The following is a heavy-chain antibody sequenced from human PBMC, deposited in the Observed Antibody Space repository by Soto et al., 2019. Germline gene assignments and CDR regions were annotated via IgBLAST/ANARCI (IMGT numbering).Heavy chain of an antibody. V-gene: IGHV1-69*12. CDR3: AGPPELTRIYYYYGMDV. D-gene: IGHD1-7*01. CDR2: IIPIFGTA. J-gene: IGHJ6*02. Sequence: QVQLVQSGAEVKKPGSSVKVSCKASGGTFSSYAISWVRLAPGQGLEWMGGIIPIFGTANYAQKFQGRVTITADESTSTAYMELSSLRSEDTAVYYCAGPPELTRIYYYYGMDVWGQGTTVTVSS. CDR1: GGTFSSYA.